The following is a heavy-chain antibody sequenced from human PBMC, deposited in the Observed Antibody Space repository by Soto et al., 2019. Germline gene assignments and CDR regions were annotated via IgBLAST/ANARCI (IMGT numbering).Heavy chain of an antibody. D-gene: IGHD2-8*02. CDR2: INHSGST. J-gene: IGHJ4*02. CDR1: GGSFSGYS. CDR3: ARDKITGLFDY. Sequence: SDTLSLTCAVYGGSFSGYSWTWIRQPPGTGLEWIGEINHSGSTNYNPSLKSRVTISVDTSKNQFSLKLTSMTAADTAVYYCARDKITGLFDYWGQGTLVTVSS. V-gene: IGHV4-34*01.